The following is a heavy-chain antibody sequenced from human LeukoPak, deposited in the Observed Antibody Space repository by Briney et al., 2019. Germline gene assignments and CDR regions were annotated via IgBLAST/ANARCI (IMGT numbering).Heavy chain of an antibody. Sequence: GASVKVSCKTSGYTFTDYYLHWVRQAPGQGLEWMGWINPNSGGTNYAQKFQGRVTMTRDTSISTAYMELSRLRSDDTAVYYCARVEYYDFWSGYYHRFDPWGQGTLVTVSS. CDR2: INPNSGGT. V-gene: IGHV1-2*02. CDR3: ARVEYYDFWSGYYHRFDP. D-gene: IGHD3-3*01. J-gene: IGHJ5*02. CDR1: GYTFTDYY.